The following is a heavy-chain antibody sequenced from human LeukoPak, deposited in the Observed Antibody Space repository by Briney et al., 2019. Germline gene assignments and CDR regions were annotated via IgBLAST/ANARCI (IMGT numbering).Heavy chain of an antibody. V-gene: IGHV4-39*07. D-gene: IGHD3-10*01. J-gene: IGHJ4*02. Sequence: SETLSLTCTVSGGSISSNSPYWGWIRQPPGKGLEWIGNVYYRGSTYYNPSLKSRLTISVDTSKNQFSLKLNSVTAADTAVYYCARAALLWFGELLGYFDYWGQGTLVTVSS. CDR2: VYYRGST. CDR3: ARAALLWFGELLGYFDY. CDR1: GGSISSNSPY.